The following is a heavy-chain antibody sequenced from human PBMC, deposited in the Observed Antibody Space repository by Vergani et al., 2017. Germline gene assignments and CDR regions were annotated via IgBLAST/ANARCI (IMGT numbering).Heavy chain of an antibody. CDR3: GVIMVRSPRPDNWFDS. J-gene: IGHJ5*01. V-gene: IGHV4-38-2*02. CDR2: MFHTGEA. D-gene: IGHD3-10*01. CDR1: GYSIRRGFY. Sequence: QIQLQESGPGLVKPSETLSLTCSVSGYSIRRGFYWAWIRQTPEKGLEWIGGMFHTGEASNSPSLQSRVAFSMDTSKNQFSLHLTSVTAADTAVYFCGVIMVRSPRPDNWFDSWGRGTLVTVSS.